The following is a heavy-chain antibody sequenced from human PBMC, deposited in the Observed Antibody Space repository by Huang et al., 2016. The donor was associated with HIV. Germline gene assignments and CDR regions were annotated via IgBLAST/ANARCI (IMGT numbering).Heavy chain of an antibody. Sequence: QVQLVESGGGVVQPGRSLRLSCAASGFPFNNHAMHGVRQAPGKGLDWVAGISNDGSNNYYADSVKGRFTISRDSSKSTLFLHMTSLRTEDTAVYYCARAKDTWDAYDIWGQGTMVMVSS. V-gene: IGHV3-30-3*01. CDR3: ARAKDTWDAYDI. J-gene: IGHJ3*02. CDR1: GFPFNNHA. D-gene: IGHD5-18*01. CDR2: ISNDGSNN.